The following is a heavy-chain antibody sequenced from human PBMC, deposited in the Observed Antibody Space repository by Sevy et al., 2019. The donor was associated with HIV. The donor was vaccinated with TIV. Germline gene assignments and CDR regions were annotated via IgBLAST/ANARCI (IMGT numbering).Heavy chain of an antibody. J-gene: IGHJ4*02. CDR3: AKESSYYDSSGYPLFDS. V-gene: IGHV3-23*01. D-gene: IGHD3-22*01. CDR1: GFSFSSYS. CDR2: ISVSGGNT. Sequence: GGSLRLSCAASGFSFSSYSMNWVRQAPGKGLEWVSAISVSGGNTYYADSVKGRFTISRDNSENTLYLQMNSLRAEDTAVYYCAKESSYYDSSGYPLFDSWGQGTLVTVSS.